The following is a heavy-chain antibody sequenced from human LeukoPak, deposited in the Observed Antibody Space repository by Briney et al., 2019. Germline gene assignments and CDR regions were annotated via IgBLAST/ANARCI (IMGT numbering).Heavy chain of an antibody. J-gene: IGHJ4*02. CDR3: ARDEAGSGYYSDY. V-gene: IGHV3-48*02. CDR2: ISGSSFTI. CDR1: GFTFSNAW. Sequence: PGGSLRLSCAASGFTFSNAWMNWVRQAPGKGLEWVSYISGSSFTIYYADSVKGRFTISRDNAKNSLYLQMNSLRDEDTAVYYCARDEAGSGYYSDYWGQGTLVTVSS. D-gene: IGHD3-22*01.